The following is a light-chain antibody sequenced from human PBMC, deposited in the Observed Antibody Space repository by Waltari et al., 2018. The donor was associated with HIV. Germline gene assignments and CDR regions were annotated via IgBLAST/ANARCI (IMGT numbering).Light chain of an antibody. CDR1: QSVSTS. V-gene: IGKV3-11*01. Sequence: EVVLTQSPATLSLSPGERATLSCRASQSVSTSLAWYQQKPGQAPRLLVFDASNRAAGIPARFSGSGSGTDFTLTISSLEPADSAVYYCQQRTNSWTFGQGTRVEI. CDR3: QQRTNSWT. J-gene: IGKJ1*01. CDR2: DAS.